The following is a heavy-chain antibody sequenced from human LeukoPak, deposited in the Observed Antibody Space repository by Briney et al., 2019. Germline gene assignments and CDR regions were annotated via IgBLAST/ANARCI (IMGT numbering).Heavy chain of an antibody. CDR3: ARVRVMGGSYYLSYWYSDL. V-gene: IGHV4-39*01. CDR2: IYYSGST. D-gene: IGHD1-26*01. J-gene: IGHJ2*01. CDR1: GGSISSSSYY. Sequence: SETLSLTCTVSGGSISSSSYYWGWIRQPPGKGLEWIGSIYYSGSTYYNPSLKSRVTIFVDTSKNQFSLKLSSVTAADTAVYYCARVRVMGGSYYLSYWYSDLWGRGTLVTVSS.